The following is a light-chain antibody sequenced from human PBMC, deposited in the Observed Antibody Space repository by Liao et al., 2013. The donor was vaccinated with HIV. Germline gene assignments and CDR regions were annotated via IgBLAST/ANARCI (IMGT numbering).Light chain of an antibody. V-gene: IGLV3-21*01. CDR3: QAGDSGTAYV. Sequence: SYVLTQPPSVSVAPGKTAMITCGGNNIGSKSVHWYQQKPGQAPVLVIYYDSDRPSGIPERFSGSNSGNTATLTISGTQAMDEADYYCQAGDSGTAYVFGTGTKVTVL. CDR2: YDS. CDR1: NIGSKS. J-gene: IGLJ1*01.